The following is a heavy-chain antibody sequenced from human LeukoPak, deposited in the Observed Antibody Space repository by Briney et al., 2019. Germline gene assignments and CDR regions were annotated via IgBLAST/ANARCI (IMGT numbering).Heavy chain of an antibody. D-gene: IGHD5-18*01. CDR1: GYTFTSYD. CDR2: INGDSGNT. Sequence: GASVKVSCKASGYTFTSYDMNWVRQATGQGLEWMGWINGDSGNTVYAQKFKGRVTMTRDSSISTASMELSSLRSDATAIYSCARGNSYGYHYDMDVWGQGTTVTVSS. J-gene: IGHJ6*02. CDR3: ARGNSYGYHYDMDV. V-gene: IGHV1-8*01.